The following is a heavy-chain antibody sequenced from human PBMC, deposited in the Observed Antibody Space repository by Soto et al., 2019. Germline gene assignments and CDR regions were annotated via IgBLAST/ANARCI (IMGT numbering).Heavy chain of an antibody. Sequence: ASETLSLTCTVSGGSITSSYWSWIRRPPGKGLEWIAYIYDTGISGYTPSTSYNPSLNSRVTMSVDTSKSQFSLKLTSVTAADTAVYYCARGEDAFFYYGLDVWGQGITVTVSS. CDR1: GGSITSSY. CDR2: IYDTGISGYTPST. J-gene: IGHJ6*02. CDR3: ARGEDAFFYYGLDV. V-gene: IGHV4-59*01.